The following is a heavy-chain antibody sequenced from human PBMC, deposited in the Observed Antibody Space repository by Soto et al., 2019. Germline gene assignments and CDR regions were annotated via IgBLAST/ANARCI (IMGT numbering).Heavy chain of an antibody. Sequence: SQTLSLTCAISGDSVSSNSAAWNWIRQSPSRGLEWLGRTYYRSKWYNDYAVSVKSRITINPDTSKNQFSLQLYSVTPEDTAVYYCAREGVVATTTMGLGYYYYYGMDVWGQGTTVTVSS. CDR3: AREGVVATTTMGLGYYYYYGMDV. CDR2: TYYRSKWYN. V-gene: IGHV6-1*01. J-gene: IGHJ6*02. D-gene: IGHD5-12*01. CDR1: GDSVSSNSAA.